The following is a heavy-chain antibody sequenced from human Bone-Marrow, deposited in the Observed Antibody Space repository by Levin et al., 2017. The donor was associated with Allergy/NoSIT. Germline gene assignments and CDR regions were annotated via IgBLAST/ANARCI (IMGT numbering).Heavy chain of an antibody. D-gene: IGHD2/OR15-2a*01. CDR2: IYYTGST. CDR3: ARDSTFQIVNRYFDL. J-gene: IGHJ2*01. CDR1: GGSVSSGTDH. Sequence: SETLSLTCTVSGGSVSSGTDHWSWIRRPPGKGLEWIGYIYYTGSTNYNPSLKSRVTISVDTSKNQFSLMLSSVTAADTAIYYCARDSTFQIVNRYFDLWGRGTLATVSS. V-gene: IGHV4-61*01.